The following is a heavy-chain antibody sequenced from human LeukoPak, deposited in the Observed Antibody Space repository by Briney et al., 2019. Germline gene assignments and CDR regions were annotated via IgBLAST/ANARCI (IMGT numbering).Heavy chain of an antibody. D-gene: IGHD3-3*01. CDR1: GYTFTSYD. Sequence: GASVKVSCKASGYTFTSYDINWVRQATGQGLEWMGWMNPNSGNTGYAQKFQGRITMTRDTSISTAYMELSSLRSEDTAVYYCARVSGFLGIFDPWGQGTLVTVSS. J-gene: IGHJ5*02. V-gene: IGHV1-8*01. CDR3: ARVSGFLGIFDP. CDR2: MNPNSGNT.